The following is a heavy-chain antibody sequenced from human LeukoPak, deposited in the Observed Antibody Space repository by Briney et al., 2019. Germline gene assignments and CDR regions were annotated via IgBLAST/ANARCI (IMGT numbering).Heavy chain of an antibody. D-gene: IGHD5-24*01. CDR1: GFTFSTYN. CDR2: IWYDGSNK. J-gene: IGHJ3*02. Sequence: GGSLRLSCAASGFTFSTYNMHWVRQTPDQGLEWVAVIWYDGSNKYYTDSVKGRFTISRDNSKNTLYLQMNSLRAEDTAVYYCAKTRDDAFDIWGQGTMVTVSS. V-gene: IGHV3-33*06. CDR3: AKTRDDAFDI.